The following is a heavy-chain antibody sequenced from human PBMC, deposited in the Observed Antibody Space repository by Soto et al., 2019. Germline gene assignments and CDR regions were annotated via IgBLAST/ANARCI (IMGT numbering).Heavy chain of an antibody. D-gene: IGHD6-13*01. CDR1: GGSFSGYY. CDR3: ARGSGLIAAAGTGPNNWFDP. J-gene: IGHJ5*02. CDR2: INHSGST. Sequence: SETLSLTCAVYGGSFSGYYWSWIRQPPGKGLEWIGEINHSGSTNYNPSLKSRVTISVDTSKNQFSLKLSSVTAADTAVYYCARGSGLIAAAGTGPNNWFDPWGQGTLVTVSS. V-gene: IGHV4-34*01.